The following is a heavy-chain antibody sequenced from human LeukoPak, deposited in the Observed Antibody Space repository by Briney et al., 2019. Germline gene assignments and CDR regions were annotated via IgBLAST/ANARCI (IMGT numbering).Heavy chain of an antibody. Sequence: GGSLRLSCEAYGFIFSNYGMHWVRQAPGRGLGWQALIWYDGAPNIYADSGKGGFTIARDTSGHPIFLHMTSLRGEDTAIYYCAREWGRIAVAGGPGYWGQGALVTVSS. CDR2: IWYDGAPN. CDR3: AREWGRIAVAGGPGY. J-gene: IGHJ4*02. D-gene: IGHD6-19*01. V-gene: IGHV3-33*02. CDR1: GFIFSNYG.